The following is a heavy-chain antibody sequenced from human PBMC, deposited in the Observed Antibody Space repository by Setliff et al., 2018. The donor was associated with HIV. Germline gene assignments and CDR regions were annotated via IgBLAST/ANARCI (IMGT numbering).Heavy chain of an antibody. CDR2: MTASGSKI. V-gene: IGHV3-48*03. J-gene: IGHJ6*03. D-gene: IGHD2-15*01. CDR1: GFTFSTYE. Sequence: GGSLRLSCATSGFTFSTYEMNWVRQAPGKGLEWVSYMTASGSKIYYADSVKGRFTISRDDAENSLFLQLDSLRDEDTAVYYYARSQGIGNYHMDVWGTGTTVTVSS. CDR3: ARSQGIGNYHMDV.